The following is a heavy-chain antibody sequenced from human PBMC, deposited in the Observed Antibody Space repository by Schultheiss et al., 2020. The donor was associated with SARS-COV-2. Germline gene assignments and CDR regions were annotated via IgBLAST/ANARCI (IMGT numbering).Heavy chain of an antibody. CDR3: AKDKSNSQPYYYYGMDV. CDR2: ISGNGDNK. D-gene: IGHD4-11*01. V-gene: IGHV3-53*05. CDR1: GFTVSSNY. J-gene: IGHJ6*02. Sequence: GGSLRLSCAASGFTVSSNYMSWVRQAPGKGLEWVSGISGNGDNKYYADPVKGRFTISRDNSKNTLYLQMNSLRAEDTAVYYCAKDKSNSQPYYYYGMDVWGQGTTVTVSS.